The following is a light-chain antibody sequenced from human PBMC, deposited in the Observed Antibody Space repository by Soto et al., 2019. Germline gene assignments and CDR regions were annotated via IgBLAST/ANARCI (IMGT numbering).Light chain of an antibody. CDR2: SIS. V-gene: IGLV7-43*01. CDR1: TGAVTGDNY. Sequence: QAVVTQEPSLTVSPGGTVTLTCASSTGAVTGDNYPNWFQLKPGQAPKSMIYSISDKHSWTPARFSGYLLGGKAALTLSGVQPEDEAEYYYLLYYGGVYVFGSGTKLTVL. J-gene: IGLJ1*01. CDR3: LLYYGGVYV.